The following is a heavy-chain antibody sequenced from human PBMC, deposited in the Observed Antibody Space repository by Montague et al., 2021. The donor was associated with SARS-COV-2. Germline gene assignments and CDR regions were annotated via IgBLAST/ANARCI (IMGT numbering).Heavy chain of an antibody. CDR3: TSGREGNYNVMDV. J-gene: IGHJ6*02. CDR2: TYYRSKWYN. CDR1: GDSVSSNSAT. V-gene: IGHV6-1*01. Sequence: CAISGDSVSSNSATWNWVRQSPSGGLEWLGRTYYRSKWYNDYAVSVRGRVTINPDTSKNQFSLQLNSVTPEDTAIYCCTSGREGNYNVMDVWGQGTTVTVSS. D-gene: IGHD1-1*01.